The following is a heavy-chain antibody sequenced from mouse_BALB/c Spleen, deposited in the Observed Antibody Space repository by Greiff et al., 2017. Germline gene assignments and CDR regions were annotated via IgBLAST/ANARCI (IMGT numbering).Heavy chain of an antibody. CDR2: MSYSGST. CDR1: GYSITSDYA. D-gene: IGHD1-2*01. Sequence: EVKLQESGPGLVKPSQSLSLTCTVTGYSITSDYAWNWIRQFPGNKLEWMGYMSYSGSTSYNPSLKSRISITRDTSKNQFFLQLNSVTTEDTATYYCARIHYYGHWYFDVWGAGTTVTVSS. CDR3: ARIHYYGHWYFDV. J-gene: IGHJ1*01. V-gene: IGHV3-2*02.